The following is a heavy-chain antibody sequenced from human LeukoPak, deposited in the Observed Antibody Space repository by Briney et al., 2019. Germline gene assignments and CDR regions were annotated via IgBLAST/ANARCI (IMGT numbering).Heavy chain of an antibody. V-gene: IGHV3-7*01. CDR3: ARAPRDFWSGYSYYYMDV. D-gene: IGHD3-3*01. CDR2: IKQDGSEK. Sequence: GGSLRLSCAASGFTFSSYWMSWVRQAPGKGLEWVANIKQDGSEKYYVDSVKGRFTISRDNAKNSLYLQMNSLRAEDTAVYYCARAPRDFWSGYSYYYMDVWGKGTTVTISS. J-gene: IGHJ6*03. CDR1: GFTFSSYW.